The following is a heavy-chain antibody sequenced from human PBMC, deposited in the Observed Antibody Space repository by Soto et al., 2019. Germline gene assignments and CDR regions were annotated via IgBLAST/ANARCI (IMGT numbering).Heavy chain of an antibody. CDR3: AGSSFDYGMDV. D-gene: IGHD6-6*01. Sequence: ASVKVSCKASGYTFTGYYMHWVRQAPGQGLEWMGWINPNSGGTNYARKFQGRVTMTRDTSISTAYMELSRLRSDDTAVYYCAGSSFDYGMDVWGQGTTVTVSS. J-gene: IGHJ6*02. CDR2: INPNSGGT. CDR1: GYTFTGYY. V-gene: IGHV1-2*02.